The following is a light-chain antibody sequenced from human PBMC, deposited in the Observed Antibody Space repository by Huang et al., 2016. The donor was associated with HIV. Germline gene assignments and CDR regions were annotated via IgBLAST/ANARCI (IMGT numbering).Light chain of an antibody. Sequence: DIQMTQSPSLVSASVGDRVTITCRASQSIANLLVWYQQKPGKAPELLIYDASNLHSGVASRFSGSGSGTDFTLTISSLQPEDFATYYCLHVDSFPITFGGGTKVEIK. CDR1: QSIANL. CDR3: LHVDSFPIT. CDR2: DAS. J-gene: IGKJ4*01. V-gene: IGKV1-12*01.